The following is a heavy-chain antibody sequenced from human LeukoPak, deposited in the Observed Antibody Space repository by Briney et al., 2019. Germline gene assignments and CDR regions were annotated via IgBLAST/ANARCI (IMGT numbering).Heavy chain of an antibody. CDR3: AKANSGSYYGDFDY. Sequence: GGPLRLSCAASGFTFDDYAMHWARQAPGKGLEWVSSINWNSDSIGYADSVKGRFTISRDNAKNSLYLRMDSLRAEDTALYYCAKANSGSYYGDFDYWGQGTLVTVSS. J-gene: IGHJ4*02. CDR2: INWNSDSI. D-gene: IGHD1-26*01. CDR1: GFTFDDYA. V-gene: IGHV3-9*01.